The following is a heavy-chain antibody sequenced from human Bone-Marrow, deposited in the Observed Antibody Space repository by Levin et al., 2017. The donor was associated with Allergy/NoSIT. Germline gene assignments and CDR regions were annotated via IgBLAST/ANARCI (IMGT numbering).Heavy chain of an antibody. CDR1: GFNLSSFG. CDR2: ISYDGSNK. CDR3: AKEDYGDYVLDY. V-gene: IGHV3-30*18. Sequence: LGESLKISCAASGFNLSSFGMHWVRQAPGKGLEWVAVISYDGSNKYYVDSVKGRFTISRDNSKNTLFLQMNSLRAEDTAVYYCAKEDYGDYVLDYWGQGTLLTVDS. J-gene: IGHJ4*02. D-gene: IGHD4-17*01.